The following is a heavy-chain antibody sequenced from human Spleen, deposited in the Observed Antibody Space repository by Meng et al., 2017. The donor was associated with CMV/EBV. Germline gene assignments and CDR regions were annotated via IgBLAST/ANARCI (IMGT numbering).Heavy chain of an antibody. CDR3: AREFHLPRSRNAFDL. CDR1: GYSFTTYD. CDR2: MNPNSGNT. J-gene: IGHJ3*01. V-gene: IGHV1-8*01. D-gene: IGHD6-6*01. Sequence: ASVKVSCKASGYSFTTYDFNWVRQATGQGPEWLGWMNPNSGNTGYAEQFRGRVSMTRDTSINTAYLELNSLRYEDTAVYYCAREFHLPRSRNAFDLWGQGTLVTVS.